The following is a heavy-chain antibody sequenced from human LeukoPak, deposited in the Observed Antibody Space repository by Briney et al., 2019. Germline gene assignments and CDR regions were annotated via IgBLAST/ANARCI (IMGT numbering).Heavy chain of an antibody. CDR2: IYYPENT. D-gene: IGHD6-19*01. J-gene: IGHJ6*02. CDR1: GASIGSSGFY. V-gene: IGHV4-39*01. CDR3: GRHVSSGWDYYNGLDV. Sequence: SETLSLTCTVSGASIGSSGFYWGWIRQPPGKGLEWIGSIYYPENTHYHPSLESRVSISVDTSNYQVSLTLSSVTATDTAVYYCGRHVSSGWDYYNGLDVWGQGTTVIVSS.